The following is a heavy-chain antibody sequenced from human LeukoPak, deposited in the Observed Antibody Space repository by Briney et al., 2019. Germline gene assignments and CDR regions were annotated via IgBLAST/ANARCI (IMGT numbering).Heavy chain of an antibody. V-gene: IGHV4-30-4*01. Sequence: PSETLSLTCTVSGGSISSYYWSWIRQPPGKGLEWIGYIYDSGSTYYNPSLESRITISVDTSENRFSLKLSSVTATDTAVYYCARDCSGGSCYGAFDIWGQGTMVTVSS. CDR2: IYDSGST. CDR3: ARDCSGGSCYGAFDI. CDR1: GGSISSYY. J-gene: IGHJ3*02. D-gene: IGHD2-15*01.